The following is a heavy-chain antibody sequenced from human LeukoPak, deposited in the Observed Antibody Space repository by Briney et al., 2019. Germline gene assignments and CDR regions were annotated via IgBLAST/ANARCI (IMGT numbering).Heavy chain of an antibody. CDR3: AKGLREYDFWSGYAT. CDR1: GFTFSSYA. V-gene: IGHV3-23*01. CDR2: ISVSGGSP. D-gene: IGHD3-3*01. J-gene: IGHJ5*02. Sequence: GGFLRLSCAASGFTFSSYAMMWVRQAPGKGLDWVSTISVSGGSPNYADSVKGRFTISRDNSKNTLFLQMNSLRAEDTALYYCAKGLREYDFWSGYATWGQGTLVTVSS.